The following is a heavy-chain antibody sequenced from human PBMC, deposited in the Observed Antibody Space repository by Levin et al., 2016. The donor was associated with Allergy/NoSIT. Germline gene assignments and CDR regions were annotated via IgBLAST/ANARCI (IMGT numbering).Heavy chain of an antibody. D-gene: IGHD6-19*01. V-gene: IGHV3-23*01. CDR3: RRYSSGWQVADY. J-gene: IGHJ4*02. Sequence: WIRQPPGKGLECVSEITDSGANTYYGDSVKGRFTISRDNSKNTLYLQMNSLRAEDTAVYYCRRYSSGWQVADYWGQGTLVTVSS. CDR2: ITDSGANT.